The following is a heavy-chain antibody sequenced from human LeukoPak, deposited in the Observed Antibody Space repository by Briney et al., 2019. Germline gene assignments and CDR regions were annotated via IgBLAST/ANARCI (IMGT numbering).Heavy chain of an antibody. CDR1: GFSLSTSGVG. J-gene: IGHJ4*02. Sequence: SGPTLVKPTQTLTLTCTFSGFSLSTSGVGVGWIRQPPGKALEWLAAIYWNDDERYRSSLKSRLTITKDTSKNQVVLRMTNMDPVDTGTYYCAHVTYGDPGGWGQGTPVTVSS. V-gene: IGHV2-5*01. CDR2: IYWNDDE. CDR3: AHVTYGDPGG. D-gene: IGHD4-17*01.